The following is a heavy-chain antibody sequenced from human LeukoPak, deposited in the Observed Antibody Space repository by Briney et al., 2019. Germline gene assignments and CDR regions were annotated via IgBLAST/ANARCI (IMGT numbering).Heavy chain of an antibody. CDR1: GGSFSGYY. CDR2: INHSGST. Sequence: SETLSLTCAVYGGSFSGYYWSWIRQPPGKGLEWIGEINHSGSTNYNPSLKSRVTISVDTSKNQFSLKLSSVTAAETAVYYCARDGSGSYYNLNWFDPWGQGTLVTVSS. V-gene: IGHV4-34*01. CDR3: ARDGSGSYYNLNWFDP. J-gene: IGHJ5*02. D-gene: IGHD3-10*01.